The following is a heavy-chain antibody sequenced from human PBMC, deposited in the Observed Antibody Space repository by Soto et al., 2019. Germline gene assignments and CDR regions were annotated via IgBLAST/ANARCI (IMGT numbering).Heavy chain of an antibody. CDR2: INAGNGNT. CDR1: GYTFTSYA. V-gene: IGHV1-3*01. D-gene: IGHD3-3*01. J-gene: IGHJ4*02. Sequence: ASVKVSCKASGYTFTSYAMHWVRQAPGQTLEWMGWINAGNGNTKYSQKFQGRVTITRDTSASTAYMELSSLRSEDTAVYYCARSLAGITIFGVERGFDYWGQGTLVTVSS. CDR3: ARSLAGITIFGVERGFDY.